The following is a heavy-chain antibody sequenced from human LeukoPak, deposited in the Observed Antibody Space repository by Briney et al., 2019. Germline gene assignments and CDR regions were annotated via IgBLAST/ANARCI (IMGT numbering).Heavy chain of an antibody. D-gene: IGHD4-17*01. J-gene: IGHJ6*02. CDR3: ARDEALGAVTTNYYYYGMDV. CDR1: GFTFSSYW. Sequence: PGGSLRLSCAASGFTFSSYWMHWVRHAPGKGLVWVSRINSDGSSTSYADSVKGRFTISRDNAKNTLYLQMNSLRAEDTAVYYCARDEALGAVTTNYYYYGMDVWGQGTTVTVSS. V-gene: IGHV3-74*01. CDR2: INSDGSST.